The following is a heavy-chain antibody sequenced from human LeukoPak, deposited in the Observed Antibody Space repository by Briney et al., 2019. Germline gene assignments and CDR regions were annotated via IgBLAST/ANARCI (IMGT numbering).Heavy chain of an antibody. CDR3: VRSRFTPSSFDY. Sequence: PGGSLRLSCAASGFTFSSSWMQGVRQAPGQGLVWVSRINSDERVTTYTNSVKGRFTISRDNAKNTLYLQMNSLRAEDPAMYYCVRSRFTPSSFDYWGQGTLVTVSS. J-gene: IGHJ4*02. D-gene: IGHD6-6*01. CDR2: INSDERVT. CDR1: GFTFSSSW. V-gene: IGHV3-74*03.